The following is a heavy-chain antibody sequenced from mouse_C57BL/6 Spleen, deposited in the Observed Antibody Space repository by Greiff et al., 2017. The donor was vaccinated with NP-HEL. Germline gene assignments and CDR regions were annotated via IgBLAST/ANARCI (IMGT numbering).Heavy chain of an antibody. Sequence: EVQRVESGGGLVQPGGSLSLSCAASGFTFTDYYMSWVRQPPGKALEWLGFIRNKANGYTTEYSASVKGRFTISRDNSQSILYLQMNALRAEDSATYYCARYTTRYFDVWGTGTTVTVSS. D-gene: IGHD1-1*01. CDR3: ARYTTRYFDV. CDR2: IRNKANGYTT. J-gene: IGHJ1*03. V-gene: IGHV7-3*01. CDR1: GFTFTDYY.